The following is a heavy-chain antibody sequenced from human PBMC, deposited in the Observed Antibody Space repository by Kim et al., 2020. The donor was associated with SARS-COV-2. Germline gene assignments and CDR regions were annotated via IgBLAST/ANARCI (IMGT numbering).Heavy chain of an antibody. CDR1: GFTFGDYA. CDR3: AKDSYSSSSRALFDY. J-gene: IGHJ4*02. D-gene: IGHD6-6*01. Sequence: GGSLRLSCAASGFTFGDYAMHWVRQAPGKGLGWVSGIGWNSGSIGYADSVKGRFTISRDNAKNSLYLQMNSLRAEDTALYYCAKDSYSSSSRALFDYWGQGTLVTVSS. V-gene: IGHV3-9*01. CDR2: IGWNSGSI.